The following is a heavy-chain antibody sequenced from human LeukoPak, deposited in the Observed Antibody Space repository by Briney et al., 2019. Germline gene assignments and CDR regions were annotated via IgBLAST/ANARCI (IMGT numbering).Heavy chain of an antibody. V-gene: IGHV3-15*01. Sequence: GGSLRLSCAVSGFTFSNAWMSWVRQAPGKGLEWVGRIKSKTDGGTTDYAAPVKGRFTISRDDSKNTLYLQMNSLKTEDTAVYYCTTRKNGYYYGSGSYSYYFDYWGQGTLVTVSS. CDR3: TTRKNGYYYGSGSYSYYFDY. CDR1: GFTFSNAW. D-gene: IGHD3-10*01. J-gene: IGHJ4*02. CDR2: IKSKTDGGTT.